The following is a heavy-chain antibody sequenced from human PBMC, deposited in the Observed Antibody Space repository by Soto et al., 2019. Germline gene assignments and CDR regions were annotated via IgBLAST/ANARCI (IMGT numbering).Heavy chain of an antibody. CDR3: ARDGCSGGSCYSGYYYYGMDV. CDR2: ISSSSYI. J-gene: IGHJ6*02. V-gene: IGHV3-21*01. CDR1: GFTFSSYS. Sequence: PGGSLRLSCAASGFTFSSYSMNWVRQAPGKXLEWVSSISSSSYIYYADSVKGRFTISRDNAKNSLYLQMNSLRAEDTAVYYCARDGCSGGSCYSGYYYYGMDVWSQGTTVTVSS. D-gene: IGHD2-15*01.